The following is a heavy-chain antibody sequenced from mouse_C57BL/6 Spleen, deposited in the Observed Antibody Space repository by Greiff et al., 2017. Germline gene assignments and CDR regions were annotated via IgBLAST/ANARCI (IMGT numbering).Heavy chain of an antibody. CDR2: IDPETGGT. CDR3: TKGLRSWFAY. V-gene: IGHV1-15*01. J-gene: IGHJ3*01. D-gene: IGHD2-4*01. CDR1: GYTFTDYE. Sequence: VKLQESGAELVRPGASVTLSCKASGYTFTDYEMHWVKQTPVHGLEWIGAIDPETGGTAYNQKFKGKAILTADKSSSTAYMELRSLTSEDSAVYYCTKGLRSWFAYWGQGTLVTVSA.